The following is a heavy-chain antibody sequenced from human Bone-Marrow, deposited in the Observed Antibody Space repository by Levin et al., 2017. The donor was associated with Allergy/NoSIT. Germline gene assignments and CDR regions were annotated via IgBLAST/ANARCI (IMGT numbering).Heavy chain of an antibody. J-gene: IGHJ4*02. CDR2: IKQDGSEH. Sequence: PGGSLRLSCVDSGFTFSNHWMSWVRQSPVKGLEWVANIKQDGSEHYYVDSVKGRFTISRDNAKNSLYLQMNGLRAEDTAMYYCARSYYGSGTYRGVWFDNWGPGTLVTVSS. V-gene: IGHV3-7*01. CDR3: ARSYYGSGTYRGVWFDN. D-gene: IGHD3-10*01. CDR1: GFTFSNHW.